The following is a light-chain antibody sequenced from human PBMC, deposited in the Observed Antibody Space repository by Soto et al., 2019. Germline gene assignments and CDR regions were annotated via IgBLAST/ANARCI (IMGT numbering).Light chain of an antibody. Sequence: IVLKQSPGTLSLTPGERATLSCRASQSVSSSYLAWYQQKPGQAPRLLIHGASSRATGIPDRFSGSGSGTDFTLTISRLEPEDFAVYYCQQYGSSQTFGQGTKVDIK. J-gene: IGKJ1*01. CDR3: QQYGSSQT. CDR2: GAS. V-gene: IGKV3-20*01. CDR1: QSVSSSY.